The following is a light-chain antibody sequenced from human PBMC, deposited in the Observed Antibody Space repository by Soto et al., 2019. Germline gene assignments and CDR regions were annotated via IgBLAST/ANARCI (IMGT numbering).Light chain of an antibody. CDR3: QQYNTCPLT. CDR1: PSVSID. J-gene: IGKJ1*01. V-gene: IGKV3-15*01. CDR2: GAS. Sequence: IVMTSFQATVSVSLGERATLSCRASPSVSIDLAWYPQTPGQAPRLLIYGASTRATGIPVRFSCSASGTEFTLTISSRQSEEFTLYYCQQYNTCPLTFSQGTKVDIK.